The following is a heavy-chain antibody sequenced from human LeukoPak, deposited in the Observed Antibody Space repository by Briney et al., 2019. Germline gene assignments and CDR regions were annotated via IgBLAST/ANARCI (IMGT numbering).Heavy chain of an antibody. D-gene: IGHD3-10*01. V-gene: IGHV1-18*04. J-gene: IGHJ4*02. Sequence: ASVKVSCKASGYSFTGHYMHWVRQAPGQGLEWMGWISAYNGNTNYAQKLQGRVTMTTDTSTSTAYMELRSLRSDDTAVYYCARDLRYYGSGSYDYWGQGTLVTVSS. CDR2: ISAYNGNT. CDR1: GYSFTGHY. CDR3: ARDLRYYGSGSYDY.